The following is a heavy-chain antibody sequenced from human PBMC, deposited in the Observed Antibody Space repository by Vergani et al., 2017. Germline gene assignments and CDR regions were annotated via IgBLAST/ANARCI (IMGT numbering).Heavy chain of an antibody. Sequence: VQVVQSGAEVKKSGASVKVSCKTSGYTFSNYYMHWVRQAPGQGLEWMGLVDPEDGETIYAEKFKGRVTISADTSTDTANWELSSLRSEDTAGYYCATPQTVTTGDMEVWGQGTTVIVSS. V-gene: IGHV1-69-2*01. J-gene: IGHJ6*02. D-gene: IGHD4-17*01. CDR1: GYTFSNYY. CDR3: ATPQTVTTGDMEV. CDR2: VDPEDGET.